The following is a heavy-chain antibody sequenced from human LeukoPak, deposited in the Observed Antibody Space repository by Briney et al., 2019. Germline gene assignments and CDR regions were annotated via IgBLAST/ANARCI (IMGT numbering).Heavy chain of an antibody. Sequence: PSETLSLTCTVSGGSISSGYYWSWIRQPPGKGLEWIGEINHSGSTNYNPSLKSRVTISVDTSKNQFSLKLSSVTAADTAVYYCARTSDIVVVPAAREFDYWGQGTLVTVSS. CDR3: ARTSDIVVVPAAREFDY. D-gene: IGHD2-2*01. J-gene: IGHJ4*02. CDR1: GGSISSGYY. CDR2: INHSGST. V-gene: IGHV4-34*01.